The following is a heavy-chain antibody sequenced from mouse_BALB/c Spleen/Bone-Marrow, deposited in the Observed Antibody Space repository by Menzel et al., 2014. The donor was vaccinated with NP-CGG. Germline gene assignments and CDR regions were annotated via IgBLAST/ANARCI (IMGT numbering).Heavy chain of an antibody. D-gene: IGHD4-1*01. J-gene: IGHJ4*01. CDR2: IDPANGNT. Sequence: VQLQQSGAELVKPGASVKLSCTASGFNIKDTYMHWVKQRPEQGLEWIGRIDPANGNTKYDPKFQAKATITADTSSNTAYLQLSRLTSEDTAVYYCARWEYYAMDHWGQGTSVTVSS. V-gene: IGHV14-3*02. CDR3: ARWEYYAMDH. CDR1: GFNIKDTY.